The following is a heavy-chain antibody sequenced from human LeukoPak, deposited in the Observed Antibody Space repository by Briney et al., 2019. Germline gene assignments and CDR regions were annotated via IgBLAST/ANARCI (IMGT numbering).Heavy chain of an antibody. J-gene: IGHJ4*02. CDR3: ARSPRNSSGYWYADY. CDR1: GYIFTNYW. Sequence: GESLKISCKSSGYIFTNYWIGWVRQMPGKGLEWMGIIYPGDSDTRYSPSFQGQVTFSADKSISTAYLQWSSLKASDTAMYYCARSPRNSSGYWYADYWGQGTLVTVSS. D-gene: IGHD3-22*01. V-gene: IGHV5-51*01. CDR2: IYPGDSDT.